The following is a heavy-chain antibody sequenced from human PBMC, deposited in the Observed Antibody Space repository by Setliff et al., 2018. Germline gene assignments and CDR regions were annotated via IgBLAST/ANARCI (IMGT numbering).Heavy chain of an antibody. Sequence: PGGSLRLSCAASGFILSNYAIHWVRQAPGKGLEWVAVTSYDGINKYCADSVKGRFTISRDNSKNTLYLQMNTLRTEDTAVYYCTTRGVATVHQDCWGQGTLVTVSS. CDR2: TSYDGINK. CDR1: GFILSNYA. V-gene: IGHV3-30*01. CDR3: TTRGVATVHQDC. J-gene: IGHJ4*02. D-gene: IGHD5-12*01.